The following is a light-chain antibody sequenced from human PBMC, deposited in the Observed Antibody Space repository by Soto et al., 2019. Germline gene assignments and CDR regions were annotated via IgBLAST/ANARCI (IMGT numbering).Light chain of an antibody. V-gene: IGLV2-14*01. Sequence: QSALTQPASVSGSPGQSITISCTGTSSDVGGYNYVSWYQQHPGKAPKLMIYEVSNRPSGVSNRFFGSKSGNTASLTISGLQTEDEADYDCSSFTSINTVVFGCGTKLTVL. J-gene: IGLJ3*02. CDR1: SSDVGGYNY. CDR3: SSFTSINTVV. CDR2: EVS.